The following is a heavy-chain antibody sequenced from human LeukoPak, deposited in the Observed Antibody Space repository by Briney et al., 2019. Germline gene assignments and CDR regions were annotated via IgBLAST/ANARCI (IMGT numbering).Heavy chain of an antibody. J-gene: IGHJ6*04. CDR1: GFTFSSYS. CDR3: ARELGFFGVVFPLGV. V-gene: IGHV3-48*01. Sequence: GGSLRLSCAASGFTFSSYSMNWVRQAPGKGLEWVSYISSSSSTIYYADSVKGRFTISRDNAKNSLYLQMNSLRAEDTAVYYCARELGFFGVVFPLGVWGKGTTVTVSS. CDR2: ISSSSSTI. D-gene: IGHD3-3*01.